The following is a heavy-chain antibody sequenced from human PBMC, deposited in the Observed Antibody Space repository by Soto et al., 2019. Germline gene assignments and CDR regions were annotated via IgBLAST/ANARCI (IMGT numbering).Heavy chain of an antibody. V-gene: IGHV3-23*01. J-gene: IGHJ4*02. CDR2: FRTSSDGGTT. CDR1: GFTFSSYS. Sequence: EVQLLESGGGLVQPGGSLRLSCAASGFTFSSYSMSWVRQAPGKGLEWVSGFRTSSDGGTTYYADSVKGRFTISRDNSKNMLFLQMNSLRAEDTAIYYCAKKVNSGPGSQYFDYWGQGTLVTVSS. D-gene: IGHD3-10*01. CDR3: AKKVNSGPGSQYFDY.